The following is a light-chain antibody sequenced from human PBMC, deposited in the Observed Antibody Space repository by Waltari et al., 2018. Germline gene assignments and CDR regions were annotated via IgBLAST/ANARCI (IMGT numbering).Light chain of an antibody. CDR2: GGS. Sequence: EIVLTQSPGTLSLSPGERATLSCRASQSVSSSYLARYQQKPGQAPRLLIYGGSSRATGIPDRFSGSGSGTDFTLTISRLEPEDFAVYYCQQYGSSPPTFGQGTKVEIK. V-gene: IGKV3-20*01. J-gene: IGKJ1*01. CDR1: QSVSSSY. CDR3: QQYGSSPPT.